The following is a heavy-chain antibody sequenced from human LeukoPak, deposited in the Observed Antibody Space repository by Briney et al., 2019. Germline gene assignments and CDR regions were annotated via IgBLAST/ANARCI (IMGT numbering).Heavy chain of an antibody. Sequence: SETLSLTCTVSGGSISSYYWSWIRQPAGKGLEWIGRIYTNGSTNYNPSLKSRVTMSVDTSKNQFSLKLSSVTAADTAVYYCARDGYSSGWYLTTVAFDIWGQGTMVTVSS. J-gene: IGHJ3*02. CDR2: IYTNGST. V-gene: IGHV4-4*07. D-gene: IGHD6-19*01. CDR1: GGSISSYY. CDR3: ARDGYSSGWYLTTVAFDI.